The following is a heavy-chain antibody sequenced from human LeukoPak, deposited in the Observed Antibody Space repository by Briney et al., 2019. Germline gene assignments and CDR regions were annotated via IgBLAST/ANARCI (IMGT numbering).Heavy chain of an antibody. J-gene: IGHJ3*02. V-gene: IGHV1-46*01. D-gene: IGHD6-19*01. CDR3: ARVRFSSGWYIAFDM. CDR2: INPSGGST. Sequence: GASVKVSCKASGYTFTSYYVHWVRQAPGQGLEWMGIINPSGGSTAYAQNFQGRITMTRDTSTSTVYMELSSLRSEDTAVYYCARVRFSSGWYIAFDMWGQGTMLTVSS. CDR1: GYTFTSYY.